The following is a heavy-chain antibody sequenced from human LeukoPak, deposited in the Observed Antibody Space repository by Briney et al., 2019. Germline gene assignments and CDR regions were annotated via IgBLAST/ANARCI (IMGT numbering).Heavy chain of an antibody. CDR1: GGSFSGYY. Sequence: SETLSLTCAVYGGSFSGYYWSWIRQPPGKGLEWIGEINHSGSTNYNPSLKSRVTISVDTSKNQFSLKLSSVTAADTAVYYCATRGRGYSGYARLYYFDYWGQGTLVTVSS. V-gene: IGHV4-34*01. J-gene: IGHJ4*02. CDR2: INHSGST. CDR3: ATRGRGYSGYARLYYFDY. D-gene: IGHD5-12*01.